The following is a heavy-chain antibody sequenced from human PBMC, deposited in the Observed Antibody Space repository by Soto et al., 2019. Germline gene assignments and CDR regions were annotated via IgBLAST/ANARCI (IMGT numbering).Heavy chain of an antibody. CDR1: GYTFTSYD. Sequence: GASVKVSCKASGYTFTSYDINWVRQATGQGLEWMGWMNPNSGNTGYAQKIQGRVTMTRNTSISTAYMELSSLRSEDTAVYYCARALSDTSAYYYYYYMDVWGKGTTVTISS. CDR3: ARALSDTSAYYYYYYMDV. CDR2: MNPNSGNT. J-gene: IGHJ6*03. V-gene: IGHV1-8*01.